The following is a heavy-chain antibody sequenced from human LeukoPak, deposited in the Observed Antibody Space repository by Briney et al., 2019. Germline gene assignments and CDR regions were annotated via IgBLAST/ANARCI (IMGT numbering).Heavy chain of an antibody. CDR2: IIGGGGST. CDR1: GFTFSSYA. CDR3: AKVGWLYYDSSGYYDY. Sequence: GGFLRLSCAASGFTFSSYAMSWVRQAPGKGLEWVSAIIGGGGSTYYADSVKGRFTISRDNSKNTLYLQMNSLRAEDTAVYYCAKVGWLYYDSSGYYDYWGQGTLVTV. J-gene: IGHJ4*02. D-gene: IGHD3-22*01. V-gene: IGHV3-23*01.